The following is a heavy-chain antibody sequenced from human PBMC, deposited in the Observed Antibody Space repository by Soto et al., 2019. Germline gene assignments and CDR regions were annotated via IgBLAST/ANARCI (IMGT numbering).Heavy chain of an antibody. CDR3: GRVGGDLYDSSCFLNI. J-gene: IGHJ4*02. Sequence: SATLSLTCTASGGTISSYSWSWLRQPAGKGLEWIGRIYTSGSTNYNPYLKNRDTMSVDTSNNQLSLKLPPVPAADTAVYYCGRVGGDLYDSSCFLNIWGQGTLVTVSS. CDR1: GGTISSYS. CDR2: IYTSGST. D-gene: IGHD3-22*01. V-gene: IGHV4-4*07.